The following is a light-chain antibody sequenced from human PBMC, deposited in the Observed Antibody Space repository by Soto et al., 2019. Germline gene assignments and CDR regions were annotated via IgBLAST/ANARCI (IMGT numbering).Light chain of an antibody. CDR3: QQSYSTPAIT. V-gene: IGKV1-39*01. CDR2: AAS. CDR1: QGISSY. J-gene: IGKJ5*01. Sequence: IQLTQSPSSVSASVGDRFTITCRASQGISSYLAWYQQKPGKAPKLLIYAASTLQSGVPSRFSGSGSGTDFTLTISSLQPEDFATYYCQQSYSTPAITFGLGTRLEI.